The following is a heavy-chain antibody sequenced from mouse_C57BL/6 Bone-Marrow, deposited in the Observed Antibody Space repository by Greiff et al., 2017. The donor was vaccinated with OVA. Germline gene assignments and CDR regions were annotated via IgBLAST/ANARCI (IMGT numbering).Heavy chain of an antibody. V-gene: IGHV1-82*01. CDR3: ARGSNYDY. CDR2: IYPGDGDT. Sequence: VQLQQSGPELVKPGASVTISCKASGSAFSSSWMNWVKQRPGKGLEWIGRIYPGDGDTNYNGKFKGKATLTADKSSSTAYMQLSSLTSEDSAVYFCARGSNYDYWGQGTTRTVSS. J-gene: IGHJ2*01. CDR1: GSAFSSSW. D-gene: IGHD2-5*01.